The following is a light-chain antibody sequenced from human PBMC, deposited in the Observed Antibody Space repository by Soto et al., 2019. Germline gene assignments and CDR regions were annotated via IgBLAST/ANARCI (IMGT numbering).Light chain of an antibody. CDR3: QQYGSSPRT. CDR1: QSVSSSY. V-gene: IGKV3-20*01. CDR2: AAS. J-gene: IGKJ1*01. Sequence: EIVLTQSPGTLSLSPGERVTLSCRARQSVSSSYLAWYQQKPGQAPNLLIYAASSRATGIPDRFSGSGSGRDFTLTISRREPQEFAVYYFQQYGSSPRTFGQGTKVEIK.